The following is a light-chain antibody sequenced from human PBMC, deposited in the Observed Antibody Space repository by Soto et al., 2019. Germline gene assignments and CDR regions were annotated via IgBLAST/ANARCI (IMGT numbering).Light chain of an antibody. J-gene: IGKJ1*01. Sequence: EIVMTQSPATLSVSPGERATLSCRASQSVSSNLAWYQQKPGQAPRFLIYGASTRATGIPARFSGGGSGTEFTLTISSLQSEDFAVYYCQQYTNWPTFGQGTKVDIK. CDR3: QQYTNWPT. CDR1: QSVSSN. CDR2: GAS. V-gene: IGKV3-15*01.